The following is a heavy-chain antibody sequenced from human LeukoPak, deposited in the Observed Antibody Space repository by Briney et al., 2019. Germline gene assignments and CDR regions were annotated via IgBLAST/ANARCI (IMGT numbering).Heavy chain of an antibody. CDR1: GFTFDSYA. V-gene: IGHV3-23*01. D-gene: IGHD6-19*01. J-gene: IGHJ4*02. CDR2: VYASGAGT. CDR3: ANNGGVAVAGSFDN. Sequence: WGSLRLSCAASGFTFDSYAMTWVRQAPGKGLEWVSTVYASGAGTSFADSVKGRFTISRDNSKNTLYLQLNSLRAEDTAIYYCANNGGVAVAGSFDNWGQGTLVTVS.